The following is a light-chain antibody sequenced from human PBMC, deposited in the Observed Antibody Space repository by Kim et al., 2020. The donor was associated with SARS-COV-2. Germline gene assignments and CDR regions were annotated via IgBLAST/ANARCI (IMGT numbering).Light chain of an antibody. Sequence: SASIGDRVTITCRASQGISYYLAWYQQKPGKVPNLLIYSASALQSGVPSRFSGSGSGTDFTLTISSLQPEDVGTYYCQSYDTAPWTFGQGTKLEI. J-gene: IGKJ1*01. CDR2: SAS. V-gene: IGKV1-27*01. CDR3: QSYDTAPWT. CDR1: QGISYY.